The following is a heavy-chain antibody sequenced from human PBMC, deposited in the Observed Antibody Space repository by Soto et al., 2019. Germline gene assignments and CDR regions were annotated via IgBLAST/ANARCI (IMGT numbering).Heavy chain of an antibody. J-gene: IGHJ6*03. CDR2: IYYIGST. CDR1: GGSIGSYY. CDR3: ARHDYGDYEDLYYYYYMDV. Sequence: SETLSLTCTVSGGSIGSYYWSWIRQPPGKGLEWIGYIYYIGSTNYNPSLKSRVTILVDTSKNQFSLKLSSVTAADTAVYYCARHDYGDYEDLYYYYYMDVWGKGTTVTVSS. V-gene: IGHV4-59*08. D-gene: IGHD4-17*01.